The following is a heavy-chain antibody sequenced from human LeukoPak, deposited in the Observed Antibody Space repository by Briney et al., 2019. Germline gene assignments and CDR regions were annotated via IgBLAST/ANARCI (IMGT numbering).Heavy chain of an antibody. Sequence: SETLSLTCTVSGGSISSGSYYWSWIRQPAGKGLEWIGRIYTSGSTNYNPSLKSRVTISVDTSKNQFSLKLSSVTAADTAVYYCAREARERGSRSGWYDYYYYMDVWGKGTTVTISS. V-gene: IGHV4-61*02. CDR2: IYTSGST. CDR1: GGSISSGSYY. CDR3: AREARERGSRSGWYDYYYYMDV. D-gene: IGHD6-19*01. J-gene: IGHJ6*03.